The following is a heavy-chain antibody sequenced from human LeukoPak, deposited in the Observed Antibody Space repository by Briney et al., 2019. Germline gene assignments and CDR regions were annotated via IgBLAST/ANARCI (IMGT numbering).Heavy chain of an antibody. CDR2: INPSTGST. CDR3: ARDLPPEVATNRYDY. D-gene: IGHD5-24*01. Sequence: ASVKVSCKASGYTFTGYYMHWVRQAPGQGLEWMGIINPSTGSTGYAQKFQGRVTMTSDMSTSTVYMELSSLRSEDTAVYYCARDLPPEVATNRYDYWGQGTLITVSS. J-gene: IGHJ4*02. CDR1: GYTFTGYY. V-gene: IGHV1-46*01.